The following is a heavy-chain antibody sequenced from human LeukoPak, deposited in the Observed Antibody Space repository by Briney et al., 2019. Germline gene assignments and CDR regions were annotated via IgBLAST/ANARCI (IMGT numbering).Heavy chain of an antibody. D-gene: IGHD3-10*01. V-gene: IGHV1-24*01. J-gene: IGHJ3*02. CDR1: GYTLTKLS. CDR3: ATGTAMVRGVLDAFDI. CDR2: FDPEDGET. Sequence: ASVKVSCKVSGYTLTKLSMHWVRQAPGKGLEWMGGFDPEDGETIYAQKFQGRVTMTEDTSTDTAYMELSSLRSEDTAVYYCATGTAMVRGVLDAFDIWGQGTMVTVSS.